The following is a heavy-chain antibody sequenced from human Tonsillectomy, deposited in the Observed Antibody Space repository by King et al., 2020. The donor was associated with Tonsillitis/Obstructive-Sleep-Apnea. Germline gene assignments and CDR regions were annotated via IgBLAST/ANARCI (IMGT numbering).Heavy chain of an antibody. J-gene: IGHJ4*02. V-gene: IGHV3-15*01. CDR2: IKSKTDGGTT. CDR3: TTAGYNWDYVRPSDY. D-gene: IGHD1-7*01. Sequence: VQLVESGGGLMKPGGSLRLSCAASGFTFNNAWMSWVRQSPGKGLEWVGRIKSKTDGGTTDYSAPVKGRLTITRDDSKTTLFLQMNSLKAEDTAVYFCTTAGYNWDYVRPSDYWGQGTLVTVSS. CDR1: GFTFNNAW.